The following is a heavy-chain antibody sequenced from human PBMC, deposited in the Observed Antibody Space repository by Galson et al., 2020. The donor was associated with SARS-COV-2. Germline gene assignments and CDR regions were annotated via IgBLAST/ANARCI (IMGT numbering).Heavy chain of an antibody. Sequence: QLGESLKISCAASGFTFSSYGMHWVRQAPGKGLEWVAVIWYDGSNKYYADSVKGRFTISRDNSKNTLYLQMNSLRAEDTAVYYCAKEGQWLVRSALDYLGQGTLVTVSS. V-gene: IGHV3-33*06. D-gene: IGHD6-19*01. CDR2: IWYDGSNK. CDR1: GFTFSSYG. J-gene: IGHJ4*02. CDR3: AKEGQWLVRSALDY.